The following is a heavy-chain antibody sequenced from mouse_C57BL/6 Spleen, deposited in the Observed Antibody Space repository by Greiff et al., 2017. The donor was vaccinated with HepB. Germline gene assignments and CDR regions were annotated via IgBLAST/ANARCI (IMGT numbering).Heavy chain of an antibody. Sequence: EVQVVESGEGLVKPGGSLKLSCAASGFTFSSYAMSWVRQTPEKRLEWVAYISSGGDYIYYADTVKGRFTISRDNARNTLYLQMSSLKSEDTAMYYCTRDQGTAQALYAMDYWGQGTSVTVAS. V-gene: IGHV5-9-1*02. D-gene: IGHD3-2*02. CDR3: TRDQGTAQALYAMDY. J-gene: IGHJ4*01. CDR2: ISSGGDYI. CDR1: GFTFSSYA.